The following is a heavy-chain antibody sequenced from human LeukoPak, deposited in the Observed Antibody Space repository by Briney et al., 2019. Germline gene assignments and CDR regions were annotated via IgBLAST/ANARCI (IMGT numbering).Heavy chain of an antibody. CDR3: ARHVTISGPYDASDI. CDR1: GDSLSSYY. V-gene: IGHV4-59*08. D-gene: IGHD5-24*01. Sequence: PSETLSLTCTVSGDSLSSYYWSWIQQPPGKGLEWIWDIYYSGGTDYNPSLKSRVTISVDTSKNQFSLKLRSVTAADTAVYYCARHVTISGPYDASDIWGQGTMVTVSP. CDR2: IYYSGGT. J-gene: IGHJ3*02.